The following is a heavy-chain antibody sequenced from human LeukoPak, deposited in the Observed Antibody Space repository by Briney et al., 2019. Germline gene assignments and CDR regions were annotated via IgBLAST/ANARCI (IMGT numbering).Heavy chain of an antibody. CDR2: INPNSGGT. CDR1: GYTFTGYY. D-gene: IGHD3-22*01. J-gene: IGHJ3*02. V-gene: IGHV1-2*02. CDR3: ARGPITMIVGALGAFDI. Sequence: ASVKVSCKASGYTFTGYYMHWVRQAPGQGLEWMGWINPNSGGTNYAQKFQGRVTMTRDTSISTAYMELSRLRSDDTAVYYCARGPITMIVGALGAFDIWGQRTMVTVSS.